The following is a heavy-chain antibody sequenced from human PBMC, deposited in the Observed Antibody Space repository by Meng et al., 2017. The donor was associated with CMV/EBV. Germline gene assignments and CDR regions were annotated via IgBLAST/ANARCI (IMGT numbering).Heavy chain of an antibody. CDR3: ARGRLRYCSSTSCHTNY. J-gene: IGHJ4*02. CDR2: INHSGST. CDR1: GGSFSGYY. V-gene: IGHV4-34*01. D-gene: IGHD2-2*02. Sequence: GSLRLSCAVYGGSFSGYYWSWIRQPPGKGLEWIGEINHSGSTNYNPSLKSRVTISVDTSKNQFSLKLSSVTAADTAVYYCARGRLRYCSSTSCHTNYWGQGTLVTVSS.